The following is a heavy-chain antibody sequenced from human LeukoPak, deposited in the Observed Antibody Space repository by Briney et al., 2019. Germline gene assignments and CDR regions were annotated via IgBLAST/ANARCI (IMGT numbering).Heavy chain of an antibody. V-gene: IGHV1-2*02. CDR1: GYTFTCYY. J-gene: IGHJ4*02. CDR2: INPNSGGT. CDR3: ARPLRYYDFWRGYYH. Sequence: VASVKVSCKASGYTFTCYYMHWVRQAPGQGLEWMGWINPNSGGTNYAQKFQGRVTMTRDTSISTAYMELSRLRSDDTAVYYCARPLRYYDFWRGYYHWGQGTLVTVSS. D-gene: IGHD3-3*01.